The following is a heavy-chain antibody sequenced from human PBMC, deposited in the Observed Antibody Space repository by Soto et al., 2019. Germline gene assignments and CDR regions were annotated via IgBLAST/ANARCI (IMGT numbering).Heavy chain of an antibody. D-gene: IGHD2-2*01. CDR2: IYPGDSDT. J-gene: IGHJ5*02. CDR1: GYSFTSYW. CDR3: ARTLVDCISTSCDGWFDP. Sequence: PGESLKISCKGSGYSFTSYWIGWVRQMPGKGLEWMGIIYPGDSDTRYSPSFQGQVTISADKSISTAYLQWSSLKASDTAMYYCARTLVDCISTSCDGWFDPWGQGTLVTVSS. V-gene: IGHV5-51*01.